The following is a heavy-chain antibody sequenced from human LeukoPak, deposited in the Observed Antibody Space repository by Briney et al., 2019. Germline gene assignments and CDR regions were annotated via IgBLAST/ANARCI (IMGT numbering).Heavy chain of an antibody. V-gene: IGHV3-21*01. CDR3: ARGNGDYYDSHDDY. Sequence: PGGSLRLSCAASGFTFSSYSMNWVRQAPGKGLEWVSSISSSSSYIYYADSVEGRFTISRDNAKNSLYPQMNSLRAEDTAVYYCARGNGDYYDSHDDYWGQGTLVTVSS. CDR2: ISSSSSYI. D-gene: IGHD3-22*01. J-gene: IGHJ4*02. CDR1: GFTFSSYS.